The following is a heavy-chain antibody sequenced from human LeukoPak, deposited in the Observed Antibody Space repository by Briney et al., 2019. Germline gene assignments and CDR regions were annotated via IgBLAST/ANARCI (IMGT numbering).Heavy chain of an antibody. CDR3: ARDPLSGYYSYYYYYMDV. V-gene: IGHV1-18*01. J-gene: IGHJ6*03. CDR2: ISAYNGNT. Sequence: EASVKVSCKASGYTFTSYGTSWVRQAPGQGLEWMGWISAYNGNTNYAQKLQGRVTMTTDTSTSTAYMELRSLRSDDTAVYYCARDPLSGYYSYYYYYMDVWGKGTTVTVSS. D-gene: IGHD3-22*01. CDR1: GYTFTSYG.